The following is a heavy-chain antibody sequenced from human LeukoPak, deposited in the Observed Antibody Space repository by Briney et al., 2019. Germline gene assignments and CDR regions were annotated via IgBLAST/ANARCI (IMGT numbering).Heavy chain of an antibody. Sequence: ASVKVSCKASGYTFTSYGISWVRQAPGQGLEWMGWISAYNGNTNYAQKLQGRVTTTTDTSTSTAYMELRSLRSDDTAVYYCARVRMEFGERRTNFDYWGQGTLVTVSS. V-gene: IGHV1-18*01. J-gene: IGHJ4*02. CDR2: ISAYNGNT. CDR1: GYTFTSYG. CDR3: ARVRMEFGERRTNFDY. D-gene: IGHD3-10*01.